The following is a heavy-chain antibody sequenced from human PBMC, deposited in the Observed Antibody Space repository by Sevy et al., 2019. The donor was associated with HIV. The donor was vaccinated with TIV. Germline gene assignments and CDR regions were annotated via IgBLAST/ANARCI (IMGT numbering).Heavy chain of an antibody. J-gene: IGHJ4*02. CDR2: INPNSGGT. V-gene: IGHV1-2*02. CDR3: ATYSSSWYYFDY. CDR1: GYTFTGYY. D-gene: IGHD6-13*01. Sequence: ASVKVSCKASGYTFTGYYMHWVRQAPGQGLEWMGWINPNSGGTNYAQKFQGRVTMTRDTSISTAYMELSRLGSDDTAVYYCATYSSSWYYFDYWGQGTLVTVSS.